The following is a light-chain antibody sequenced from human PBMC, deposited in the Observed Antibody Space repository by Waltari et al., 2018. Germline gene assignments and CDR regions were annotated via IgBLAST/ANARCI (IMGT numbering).Light chain of an antibody. V-gene: IGKV3-11*01. CDR1: QSISSY. Sequence: EIVLTQSPATLSLSPGERATLSCRASQSISSYLAWYQQKPGQAPRLLIYDASNRAPGIPARFSGGGSGTDFTLTISSLEPEDFAVYYCQQRDSWWTFGQGTKVEIK. J-gene: IGKJ1*01. CDR3: QQRDSWWT. CDR2: DAS.